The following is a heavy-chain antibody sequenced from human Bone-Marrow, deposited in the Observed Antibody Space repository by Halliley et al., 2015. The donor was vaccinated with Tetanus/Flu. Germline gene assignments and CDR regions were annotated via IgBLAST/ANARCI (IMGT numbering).Heavy chain of an antibody. D-gene: IGHD3-10*02. J-gene: IGHJ4*02. CDR2: INEDGGTI. CDR1: GFTVTTYW. Sequence: SLRLSCAASGFTVTTYWMHWVRQVPGKGLVWVSRINEDGGTITYADSVKGRFTISRDSAKNTLYLQMNSLRAEDTAVYYCVRDMFGPHDYWGQGTLVPVSS. CDR3: VRDMFGPHDY. V-gene: IGHV3-74*01.